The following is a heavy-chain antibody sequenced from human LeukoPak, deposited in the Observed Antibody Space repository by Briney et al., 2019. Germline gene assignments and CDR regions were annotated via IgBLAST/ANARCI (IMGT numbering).Heavy chain of an antibody. D-gene: IGHD2-15*01. CDR2: IYTSGST. CDR1: GGSISSYY. Sequence: SETLSLTCTVSGGSISSYYWSWIRQPAGKGLEWIGRIYTSGSTNHNPSLKGRVTMSVDTSKNQFSLKLSSVTAADTAVYYCARDSADCSGGSCYWFDPWGQGTLVTVSS. V-gene: IGHV4-4*07. J-gene: IGHJ5*02. CDR3: ARDSADCSGGSCYWFDP.